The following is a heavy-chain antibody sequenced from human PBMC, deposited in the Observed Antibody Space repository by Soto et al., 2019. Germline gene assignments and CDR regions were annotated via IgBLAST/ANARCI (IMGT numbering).Heavy chain of an antibody. CDR1: GYTFTSYA. D-gene: IGHD2-15*01. CDR2: INAGNGNT. J-gene: IGHJ4*02. V-gene: IGHV1-3*01. Sequence: ASVKVSCKASGYTFTSYAMHWVRQAPGQRLEWMGWINAGNGNTKYSQKFQGRVTITRDTSASTAYMELSSLRSEDTAVYYCARDYASWFPETSYCSGGSCQLDYWGQGTLVTVSS. CDR3: ARDYASWFPETSYCSGGSCQLDY.